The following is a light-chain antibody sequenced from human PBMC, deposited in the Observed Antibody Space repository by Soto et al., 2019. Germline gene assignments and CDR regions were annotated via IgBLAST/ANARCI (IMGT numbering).Light chain of an antibody. J-gene: IGLJ3*02. CDR3: TSYTTSRTWV. CDR1: SSDVGGYNY. Sequence: QSVLTQPASVSGSPGQSITISCTGTSSDVGGYNYVSWYQQYPGKVPKLMIYEVSDRPSGVSNRFSGSKSGNTASLTISGLQAEDEADYYCTSYTTSRTWVFGGGTKLTVL. CDR2: EVS. V-gene: IGLV2-14*01.